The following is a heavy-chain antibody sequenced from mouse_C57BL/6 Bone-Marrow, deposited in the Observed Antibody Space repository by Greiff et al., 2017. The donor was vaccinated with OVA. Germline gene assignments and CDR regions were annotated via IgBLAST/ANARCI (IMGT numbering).Heavy chain of an antibody. CDR1: GYTFTSYW. D-gene: IGHD1-1*01. V-gene: IGHV1-64*01. J-gene: IGHJ1*03. CDR2: IHPNSGST. CDR3: APYYYVWYFDV. Sequence: VQLQQPGAELVKPGASVKLSCKASGYTFTSYWMHWVKQRPGQGLEWIGMIHPNSGSTNYNEKFKSKATLTVDKSSSTAYMQLSSLTSEDSAVYYCAPYYYVWYFDVWGTGTTVTVSS.